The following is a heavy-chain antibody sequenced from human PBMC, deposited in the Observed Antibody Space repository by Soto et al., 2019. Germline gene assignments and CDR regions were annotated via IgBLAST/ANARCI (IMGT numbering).Heavy chain of an antibody. CDR2: INPTGRGT. Sequence: GASVKVSCKSSGYTFTGYYMHWVRLAPIQGIGWMGWINPTGRGTNNTQKFQGWVTITRDTSISTAYMKLRRLRSDHTAVYYIARERYRMEVWGQGTTVTVSS. CDR3: ARERYRMEV. J-gene: IGHJ6*02. CDR1: GYTFTGYY. V-gene: IGHV1-2*04.